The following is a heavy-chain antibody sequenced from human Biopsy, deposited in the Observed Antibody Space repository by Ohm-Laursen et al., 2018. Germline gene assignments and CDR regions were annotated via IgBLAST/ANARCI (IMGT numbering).Heavy chain of an antibody. D-gene: IGHD3-10*01. CDR1: GGSVRSPDHR. V-gene: IGHV4-30-4*08. J-gene: IGHJ4*02. Sequence: SQTLSLTCTVSGGSVRSPDHRWNWVRRAPGKGLEWIGNIYYSWTTLCNPSLSGRGTMDLDRSTNQFSLKLKSVTSADTAVYFCARAYFYGMGTSNYFLDSWGQGALVTVSS. CDR2: IYYSWTT. CDR3: ARAYFYGMGTSNYFLDS.